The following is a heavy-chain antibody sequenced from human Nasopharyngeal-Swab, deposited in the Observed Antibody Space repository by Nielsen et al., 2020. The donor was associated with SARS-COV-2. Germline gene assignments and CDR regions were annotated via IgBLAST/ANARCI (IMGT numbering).Heavy chain of an antibody. CDR1: GFTFSSYA. V-gene: IGHV3-30-3*01. CDR2: ISYDGSNK. Sequence: GGSLRLSCSASGFTFSSYAMHWVRQAPGKGLEWVAVISYDGSNKYYADSVKGRFTISRDNSKNTLYLQMNSLRAEDTAVYYCARVALTGTTEDYWGQGTLVTVSS. CDR3: ARVALTGTTEDY. D-gene: IGHD1-7*01. J-gene: IGHJ4*02.